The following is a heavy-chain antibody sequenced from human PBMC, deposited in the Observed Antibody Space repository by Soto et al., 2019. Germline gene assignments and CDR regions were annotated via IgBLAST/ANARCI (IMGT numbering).Heavy chain of an antibody. V-gene: IGHV3-21*01. CDR2: ISSSSDFI. D-gene: IGHD6-19*01. CDR3: ARDRSADRFVQYFQH. CDR1: GFIFTSYS. Sequence: PGGSLRLSCAASGFIFTSYSMVWFRQAPGKGLEWVSSISSSSDFIYYADSVKGRFTISRDNAQNSLYLQMDSLTSEDTAVYYCARDRSADRFVQYFQHWGPGTLVTVSS. J-gene: IGHJ1*01.